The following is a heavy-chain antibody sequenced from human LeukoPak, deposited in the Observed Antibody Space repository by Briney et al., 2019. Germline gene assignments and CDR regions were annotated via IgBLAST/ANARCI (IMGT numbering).Heavy chain of an antibody. Sequence: GASVKDSCKASGYTFTRYYMHWVRQAPGQGLEWMGIINPSGGSTSYAQKFQGRVTMTRDMSTSTVYMELSSLRSEDTAVYYCARGGKATVVTMWGQGILVTVSS. CDR3: ARGGKATVVTM. J-gene: IGHJ4*02. CDR1: GYTFTRYY. V-gene: IGHV1-46*01. D-gene: IGHD4-23*01. CDR2: INPSGGST.